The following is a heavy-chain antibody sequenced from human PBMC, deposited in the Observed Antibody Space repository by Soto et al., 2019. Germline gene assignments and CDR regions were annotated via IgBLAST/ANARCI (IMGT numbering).Heavy chain of an antibody. V-gene: IGHV4-39*01. CDR3: ASLQDIVVVPAATLYGMDV. J-gene: IGHJ6*02. Sequence: QLQLQESGPGLVKPSETLSLTCTVSGGSISSSSYYWGWIRQPPGKGLEWIGSIYYSGSTYYNPSLKSRVTISVDTSKNQFSLKLSSVTAADTAVYYCASLQDIVVVPAATLYGMDVWGQGTTVTVSS. D-gene: IGHD2-2*01. CDR2: IYYSGST. CDR1: GGSISSSSYY.